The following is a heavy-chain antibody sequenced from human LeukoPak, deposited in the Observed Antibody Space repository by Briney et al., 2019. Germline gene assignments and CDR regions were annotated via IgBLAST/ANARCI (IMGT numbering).Heavy chain of an antibody. J-gene: IGHJ6*03. CDR3: AKDATAVPGTVYMDV. CDR2: ISSSSSYI. V-gene: IGHV3-21*01. Sequence: GSLRLSCAASGFTFSSYSMNWVRQAPGKGLEWVSSISSSSSYIYYADSVKGRFTISRDNAKNSVYLQMTSLRAEDTALYYCAKDATAVPGTVYMDVWGKGTTVTISS. CDR1: GFTFSSYS. D-gene: IGHD6-13*01.